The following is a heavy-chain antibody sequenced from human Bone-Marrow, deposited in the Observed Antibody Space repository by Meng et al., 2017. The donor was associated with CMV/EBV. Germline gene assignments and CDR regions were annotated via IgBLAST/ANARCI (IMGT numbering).Heavy chain of an antibody. D-gene: IGHD3-22*01. CDR1: GFTFDDYG. CDR2: INWNGGST. V-gene: IGHV3-20*01. Sequence: GESLKISCAASGFTFDDYGMSWVRQAPGKGLEWVSGINWNGGSTGYADSVKGRFTISRDNAKNSLYLQMNSLRAEDTALYHCARDYYDSSGYYDYWGQGKLVTVSS. CDR3: ARDYYDSSGYYDY. J-gene: IGHJ4*02.